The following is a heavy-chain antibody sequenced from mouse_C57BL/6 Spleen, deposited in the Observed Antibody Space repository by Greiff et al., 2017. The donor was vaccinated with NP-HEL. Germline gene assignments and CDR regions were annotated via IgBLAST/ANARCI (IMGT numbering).Heavy chain of an antibody. V-gene: IGHV1-54*01. Sequence: VQLQESGAELVRPGTSVKVSCKASGYAFTNYLIEWVKQRPGQGLEWIGVINPGSGGTNYNEKFKGKATLTADKSSSTAYMQLSSLTSEDSAVYFCAREGGTTVDAMDYWGQGTSVTVSS. D-gene: IGHD1-1*01. CDR3: AREGGTTVDAMDY. J-gene: IGHJ4*01. CDR2: INPGSGGT. CDR1: GYAFTNYL.